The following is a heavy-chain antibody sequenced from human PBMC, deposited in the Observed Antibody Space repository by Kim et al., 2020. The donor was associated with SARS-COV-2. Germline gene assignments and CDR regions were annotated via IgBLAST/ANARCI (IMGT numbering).Heavy chain of an antibody. J-gene: IGHJ5*02. D-gene: IGHD6-13*01. Sequence: SETLSLTCTVSNSSINNKYWSWIRQPPGKGLEWIGYIYSSGNTNYNPSLKSRLTISVDTSKNQFYLEERSVTAADRALYYCAKGSGSWGFNPWGQGTLV. V-gene: IGHV4-59*13. CDR2: IYSSGNT. CDR1: NSSINNKY. CDR3: AKGSGSWGFNP.